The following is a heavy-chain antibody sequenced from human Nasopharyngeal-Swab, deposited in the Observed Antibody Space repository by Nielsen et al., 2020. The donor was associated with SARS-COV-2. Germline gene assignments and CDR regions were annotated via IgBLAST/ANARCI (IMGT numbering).Heavy chain of an antibody. D-gene: IGHD5-18*01. CDR3: ARDVEEWLVVPSLSFDH. Sequence: ASVKVSCKASGYSFRSYGINWVRQSPGQGLEWMGWISMYHGDPNYAEKFQGRVSMTTDTSTTTAFMELTSLRSDDTAVYYCARDVEEWLVVPSLSFDHWGQGTLVTVSS. CDR2: ISMYHGDP. J-gene: IGHJ4*02. CDR1: GYSFRSYG. V-gene: IGHV1-18*01.